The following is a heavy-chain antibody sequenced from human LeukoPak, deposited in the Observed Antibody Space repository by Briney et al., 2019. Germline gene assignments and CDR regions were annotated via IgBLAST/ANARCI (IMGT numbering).Heavy chain of an antibody. CDR1: GFTFSSYA. Sequence: PGGSLRLSCAASGFTFSSYAMSWVRQAPGKGLEWVSAISGGGGSTYYADSVKGRFTISRDNSKNTLYLQMNSLRAEDTAVYYCAKDGVRVVTLGFDYWGQGTLVTVSS. CDR3: AKDGVRVVTLGFDY. J-gene: IGHJ4*02. V-gene: IGHV3-23*01. CDR2: ISGGGGST. D-gene: IGHD4-23*01.